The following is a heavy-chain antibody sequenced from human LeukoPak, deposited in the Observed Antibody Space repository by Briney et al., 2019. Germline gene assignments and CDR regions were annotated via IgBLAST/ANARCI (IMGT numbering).Heavy chain of an antibody. V-gene: IGHV4-34*01. CDR3: ARQQRGDIVVVPAAPTLFDY. CDR1: GGSFSGYY. CDR2: INHSGST. Sequence: PSETLSLTCAVYGGSFSGYYWSWIRQPPGKGLEWIGVINHSGSTNYNPSLKSRVTISVDTSKNQFSLKLSSVTAADTAVYYCARQQRGDIVVVPAAPTLFDYWGQGTLVTVSS. J-gene: IGHJ4*02. D-gene: IGHD2-2*01.